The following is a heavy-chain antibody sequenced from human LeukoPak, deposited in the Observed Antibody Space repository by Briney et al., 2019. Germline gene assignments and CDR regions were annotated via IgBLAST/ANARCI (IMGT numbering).Heavy chain of an antibody. Sequence: GGSLRRSCAASGFTFSSYWMSWIRQAPGKGLEWVAIITATGDTAYYADSVKGRFTISRDNSRNTVYMQMDSLRAEDTAIYYCAGDRNSDWYSPLDYWGQGSQVTVSP. D-gene: IGHD6-19*01. CDR1: GFTFSSYW. CDR3: AGDRNSDWYSPLDY. V-gene: IGHV3-23*01. J-gene: IGHJ4*02. CDR2: ITATGDTA.